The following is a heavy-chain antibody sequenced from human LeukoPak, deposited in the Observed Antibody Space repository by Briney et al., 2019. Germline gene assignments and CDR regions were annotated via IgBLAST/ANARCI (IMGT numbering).Heavy chain of an antibody. CDR1: GFTFSIYW. J-gene: IGHJ4*02. Sequence: GGSLRLSRAASGFTFSIYWMHWVRQAPRKGLVWVSSIKSNGRTTSYADSVKGRFTISRDNAKNTLYLQMNSLRVEDTAVYYCARDGRLDGYNGIVDNWGQGTLVTVSS. V-gene: IGHV3-74*01. CDR3: ARDGRLDGYNGIVDN. D-gene: IGHD5-24*01. CDR2: IKSNGRTT.